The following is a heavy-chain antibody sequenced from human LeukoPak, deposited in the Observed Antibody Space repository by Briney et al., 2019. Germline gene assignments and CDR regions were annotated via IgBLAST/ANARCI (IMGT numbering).Heavy chain of an antibody. CDR1: GFTFSSYW. CDR2: IKQDGSEK. Sequence: PGGSLRLSCAASGFTFSSYWMSWVRQAPGKGLEWVANIKQDGSEKYYVDSVKGRFTISRDNAKNSLYLQMNSLRAEDTAVYYCARGGDVVVTANPPDYWGQGTLVTVSS. CDR3: ARGGDVVVTANPPDY. V-gene: IGHV3-7*01. J-gene: IGHJ4*02. D-gene: IGHD2-21*02.